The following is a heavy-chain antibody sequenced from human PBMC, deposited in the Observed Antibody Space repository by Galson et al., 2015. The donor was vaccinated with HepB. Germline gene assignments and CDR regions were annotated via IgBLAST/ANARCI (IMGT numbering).Heavy chain of an antibody. J-gene: IGHJ4*02. CDR3: ASRYSSAWYFDY. CDR1: GVTFSSFA. Sequence: SLRLSCAASGVTFSSFAMSWVRQAPGKGLEWVSGISGNGGTTNYADSVKGRFTISRDNSESTLYLQMNSLRAEDTAVYYCASRYSSAWYFDYWGQGTLVTVFS. D-gene: IGHD6-13*01. CDR2: ISGNGGTT. V-gene: IGHV3-23*01.